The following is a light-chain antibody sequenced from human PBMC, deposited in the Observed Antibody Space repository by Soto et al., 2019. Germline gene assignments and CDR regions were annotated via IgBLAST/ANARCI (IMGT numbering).Light chain of an antibody. CDR3: ETWDSNIHWV. J-gene: IGLJ3*02. CDR2: LEGSGSY. V-gene: IGLV4-60*02. Sequence: QSVLTQSSSASASLGSSVKLTCTLSSGHSSYIIAWHQQQPGKAPRYLMKLEGSGSYNKGSGVPDRFSGSSSGADRYLTISNLQFEDQADYYCETWDSNIHWVFGGGTTVTVL. CDR1: SGHSSYI.